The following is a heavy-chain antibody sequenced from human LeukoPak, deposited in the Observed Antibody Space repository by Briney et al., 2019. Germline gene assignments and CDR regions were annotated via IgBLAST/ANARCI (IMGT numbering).Heavy chain of an antibody. D-gene: IGHD3-16*02. J-gene: IGHJ4*02. Sequence: SETLSLTCTVSADSISSYYWSWIRQPPGKGLEWIGYVYDGGSTSYNPYLKSRVTISLDTSKNQFSLKLSSVTAADTAVYYCARAPVLYHFDYWGQGTLVTVSS. V-gene: IGHV4-59*01. CDR2: VYDGGST. CDR3: ARAPVLYHFDY. CDR1: ADSISSYY.